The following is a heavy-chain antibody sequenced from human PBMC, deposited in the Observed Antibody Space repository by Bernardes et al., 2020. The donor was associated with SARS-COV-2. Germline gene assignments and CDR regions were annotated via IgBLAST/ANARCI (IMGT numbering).Heavy chain of an antibody. Sequence: ASVKVSCKVSGYTLIELSMHWVRHAPGKGLEWMGGFDPEDGETIYAQKFQGRVTMTEDTSTDTAYMELSSLRSEDTAVYYCATAPAMTRTNWFDPWGQGTLVTVSS. CDR2: FDPEDGET. CDR3: ATAPAMTRTNWFDP. J-gene: IGHJ5*02. D-gene: IGHD2-21*02. V-gene: IGHV1-24*01. CDR1: GYTLIELS.